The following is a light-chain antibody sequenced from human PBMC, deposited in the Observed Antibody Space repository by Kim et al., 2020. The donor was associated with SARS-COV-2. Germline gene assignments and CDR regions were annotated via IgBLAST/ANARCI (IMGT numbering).Light chain of an antibody. Sequence: GQSITISCTGASRDVGGSTYVFWYQQHPGKAPKLIIYDVSYRPSGVSNRFSGSKSGNTASLTISGLQAEDEADYYCSSYTSSSTWVFGGGTQLTVL. CDR1: SRDVGGSTY. CDR2: DVS. CDR3: SSYTSSSTWV. J-gene: IGLJ3*02. V-gene: IGLV2-14*03.